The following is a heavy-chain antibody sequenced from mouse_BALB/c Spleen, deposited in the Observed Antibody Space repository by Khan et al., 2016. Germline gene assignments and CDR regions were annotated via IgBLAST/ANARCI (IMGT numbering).Heavy chain of an antibody. J-gene: IGHJ4*01. CDR3: ARRRGYLSAMDY. Sequence: QIQLVQSGPELKKPGETVKISCKASGYTFTNYGMNWVKQAPGKGLKWMGWINTYTGEPTYADDFKGRFAFSLETSAGTAYLQINNLKNEDMATYFCARRRGYLSAMDYWGQGTSVTVSS. CDR1: GYTFTNYG. CDR2: INTYTGEP. D-gene: IGHD2-3*01. V-gene: IGHV9-1*02.